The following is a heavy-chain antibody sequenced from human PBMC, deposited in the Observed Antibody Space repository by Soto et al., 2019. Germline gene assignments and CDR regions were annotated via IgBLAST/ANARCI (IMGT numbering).Heavy chain of an antibody. Sequence: QVQLQESGPGLVRPSGTLSLTCAVSGASISSTTSGNWWSWVRQPPGKGLEWIGEIYHSGSTNYNPSVKGRVTMSVGKSKDQFALKLTSVTAADTAGYYCARMVGATLVDFWGQGTLVTVSS. CDR1: GASISSTTSGNW. D-gene: IGHD1-26*01. CDR2: IYHSGST. V-gene: IGHV4-4*02. J-gene: IGHJ4*02. CDR3: ARMVGATLVDF.